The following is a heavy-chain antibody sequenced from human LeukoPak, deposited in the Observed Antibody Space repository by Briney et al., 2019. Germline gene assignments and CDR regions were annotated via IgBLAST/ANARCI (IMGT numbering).Heavy chain of an antibody. CDR1: GYTFTDYG. CDR2: ISAYNGDI. D-gene: IGHD3-22*01. CDR3: ARSHATTYSRGKNFADY. V-gene: IGHV1-18*01. Sequence: GASVTVSCKTSGYTFTDYGITWVRQAPGQGREWMGYISAYNGDIDYAQILQGRATMTTDTSTSTAYMELRSLRSDDTAVYYCARSHATTYSRGKNFADYWGQGSLVTVSS. J-gene: IGHJ4*02.